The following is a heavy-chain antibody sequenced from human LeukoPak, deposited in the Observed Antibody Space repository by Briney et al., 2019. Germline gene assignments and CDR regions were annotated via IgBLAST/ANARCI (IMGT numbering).Heavy chain of an antibody. J-gene: IGHJ4*02. CDR3: AKDMEDSSSANGYFDY. Sequence: PGGSLRLSCAASGFTFSSYAMSWVRQAPGKGLEWVSAISGSGGSTYYADSVKGRFTISRDNSKNTLYLQMNSLRAEDTAVYYCAKDMEDSSSANGYFDYWGQGTLVTVSS. CDR2: ISGSGGST. D-gene: IGHD6-6*01. V-gene: IGHV3-23*01. CDR1: GFTFSSYA.